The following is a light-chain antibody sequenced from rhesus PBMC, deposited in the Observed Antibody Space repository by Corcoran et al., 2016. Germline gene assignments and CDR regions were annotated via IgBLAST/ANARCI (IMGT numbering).Light chain of an antibody. CDR3: QSYDSSLNAGL. Sequence: QSVLTQPPSVSGAPGQKVTISCTGSRSNIGGYDVHWYQQLPGTAPKLLIYDNNKRPSGISDRFSGSKSGTSASLAITGFQTEDEADYYGQSYDSSLNAGLFGGGTRLTVL. J-gene: IGLJ2*01. CDR1: RSNIGGYD. V-gene: IGLV1-64*01. CDR2: DNN.